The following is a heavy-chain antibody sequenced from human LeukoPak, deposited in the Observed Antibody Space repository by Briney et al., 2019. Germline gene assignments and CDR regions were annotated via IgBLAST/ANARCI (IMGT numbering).Heavy chain of an antibody. J-gene: IGHJ4*02. CDR3: ARNLLEWLSIDY. Sequence: PSETLSLTCTVSGGSISSSSYYWGWIRQPPGEGLEWIGSIYYSGSTYYNPSLKSRVTISVDTSKNQFSLKLSSVTAADTAVYYCARNLLEWLSIDYWGQGTLVTVSS. CDR2: IYYSGST. V-gene: IGHV4-39*01. CDR1: GGSISSSSYY. D-gene: IGHD3-3*01.